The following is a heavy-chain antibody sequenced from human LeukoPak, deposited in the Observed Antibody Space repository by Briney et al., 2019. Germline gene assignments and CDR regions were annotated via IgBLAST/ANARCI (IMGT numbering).Heavy chain of an antibody. D-gene: IGHD4-23*01. CDR1: GYTFTIYG. V-gene: IGHV1-46*01. CDR3: ARVDYGGGVDY. J-gene: IGHJ4*02. Sequence: GASVKVSCKASGYTFTIYGISWVRQAPGQGLEWMGIINPSGGSTSYAQKFQGRVTITADKSTSTAYMELSSLRSEDTAVYYCARVDYGGGVDYWGQGTLVTVSS. CDR2: INPSGGST.